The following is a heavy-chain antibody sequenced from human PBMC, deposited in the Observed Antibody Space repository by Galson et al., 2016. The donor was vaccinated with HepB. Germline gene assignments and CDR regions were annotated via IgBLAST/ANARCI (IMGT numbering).Heavy chain of an antibody. CDR1: GLRFDDHA. CDR3: AKTDSSGGMY. J-gene: IGHJ4*02. CDR2: ISGRGGRT. D-gene: IGHD6-19*01. V-gene: IGHV3-23*01. Sequence: SLRLSCAASGLRFDDHAMHWVRQAPGKGLDWVSGISGRGGRTYYGNSVKGRFTISRDNSKNTLYLQMNSLRAEDTAVYYCAKTDSSGGMYWGQGTLVTVSS.